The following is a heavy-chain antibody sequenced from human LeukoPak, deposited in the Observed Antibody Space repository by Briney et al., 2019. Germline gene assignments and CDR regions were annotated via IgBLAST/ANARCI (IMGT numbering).Heavy chain of an antibody. CDR1: GGSISSYY. J-gene: IGHJ3*02. V-gene: IGHV4-59*01. CDR3: ASHILTGAFDI. D-gene: IGHD3-9*01. Sequence: SETLSLTCTVSGGSISSYYWSWIRQPPGKGLEWIGYIYYSGSTNYNPSLKSRVTISVDTSKNQFSLKLSSVTAADTAVCYCASHILTGAFDIWGQGTMVTVSS. CDR2: IYYSGST.